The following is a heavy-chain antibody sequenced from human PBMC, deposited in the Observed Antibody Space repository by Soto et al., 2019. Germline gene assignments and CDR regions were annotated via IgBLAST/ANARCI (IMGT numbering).Heavy chain of an antibody. CDR2: INHSGST. Sequence: PSETLSLTCAVYGGSFSGYYWNWIRQPPGKGLEWIGEINHSGSTNYNPSLKSRVTISVDTSKNQFSLKLSSVPAADTAVYYCARGKMDRGVINRNWFYPWGRGTRVTVSS. D-gene: IGHD3-10*01. CDR3: ARGKMDRGVINRNWFYP. V-gene: IGHV4-34*01. CDR1: GGSFSGYY. J-gene: IGHJ5*02.